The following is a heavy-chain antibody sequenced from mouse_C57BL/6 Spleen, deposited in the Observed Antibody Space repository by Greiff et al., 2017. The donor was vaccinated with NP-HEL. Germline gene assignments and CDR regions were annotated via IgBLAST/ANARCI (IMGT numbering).Heavy chain of an antibody. V-gene: IGHV1-55*01. D-gene: IGHD4-1*01. J-gene: IGHJ2*01. CDR1: GYTFTSYW. CDR3: ARSGLTGTEGYYFDY. Sequence: QVQLKQSGAELVKPGASVKMSCKASGYTFTSYWITWVKQRPGQGLEWIGDIYPGSGSTNYNEKFKSKATLTVDTSSSTAYLQLSSLTSEDSAVYYCARSGLTGTEGYYFDYWGQGTTLTVSS. CDR2: IYPGSGST.